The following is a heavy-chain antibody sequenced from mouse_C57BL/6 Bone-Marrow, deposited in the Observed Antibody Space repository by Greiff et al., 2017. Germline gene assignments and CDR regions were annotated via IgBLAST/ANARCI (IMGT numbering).Heavy chain of an antibody. CDR2: IDPSDSYT. CDR3: ASPPLGRGAWFAY. CDR1: GYTFTSYW. V-gene: IGHV1-69*01. D-gene: IGHD4-1*01. Sequence: QVHVKQPGAELVMPGASVKLSCKASGYTFTSYWMHWVKQRPGQGLEWIGEIDPSDSYTNYNQKFKGKSTLTVDKSSSTAYMQLSSLTSEDSAVYYCASPPLGRGAWFAYWGQGTLVTVSA. J-gene: IGHJ3*01.